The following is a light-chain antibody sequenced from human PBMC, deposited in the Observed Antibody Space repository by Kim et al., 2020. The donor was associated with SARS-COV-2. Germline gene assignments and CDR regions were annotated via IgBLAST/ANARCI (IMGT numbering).Light chain of an antibody. Sequence: AIQMTQSPSSLSASVGDRVTITCRASQGIGDDLAWFQQRPGKAPKLLIYSASSLQTGVPSRFSGSGSDTDFTLTITSLQPEDFATYYCLQDYDYPRTFGQGTKVEIK. V-gene: IGKV1-6*01. CDR1: QGIGDD. CDR2: SAS. J-gene: IGKJ1*01. CDR3: LQDYDYPRT.